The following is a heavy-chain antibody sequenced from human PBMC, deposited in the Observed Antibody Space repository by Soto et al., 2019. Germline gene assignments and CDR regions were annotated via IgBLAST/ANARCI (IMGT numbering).Heavy chain of an antibody. Sequence: SSETLSLTCTVSGGSISSYYWSWIRQPPGKGLEWIGYIYYSGSTNYNPSLKSRVTISVDTSKNQFSLKLSSVTAADTAVYYCAREGEKLVLDYWGQGTLVTVSS. V-gene: IGHV4-59*01. J-gene: IGHJ4*02. CDR2: IYYSGST. CDR1: GGSISSYY. D-gene: IGHD3-16*01. CDR3: AREGEKLVLDY.